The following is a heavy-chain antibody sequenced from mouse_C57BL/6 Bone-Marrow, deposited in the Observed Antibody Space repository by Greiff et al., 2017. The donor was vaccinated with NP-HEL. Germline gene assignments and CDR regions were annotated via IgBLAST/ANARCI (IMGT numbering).Heavy chain of an antibody. CDR2: IHPNSGST. CDR1: GYTFPSYW. D-gene: IGHD2-2*01. CDR3: ARLWLRRGFAY. J-gene: IGHJ3*01. V-gene: IGHV1-64*01. Sequence: QVQLQQPGAELVKPGASVKLSCKASGYTFPSYWMHWVKQRPGQGLEWIGMIHPNSGSTNYNEKFKSKATLTVDTSSSTAYMQLSSLTSEDSAVYYCARLWLRRGFAYWGQGTLVTVSA.